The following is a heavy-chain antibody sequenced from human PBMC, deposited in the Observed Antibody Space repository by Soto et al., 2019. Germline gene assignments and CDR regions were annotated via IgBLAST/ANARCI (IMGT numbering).Heavy chain of an antibody. V-gene: IGHV3-23*01. Sequence: GGSLRLSCAATGFTFSSFAMSWVRQAPGKGLEWVSVISDSGGSTHYADSVKGRFTISRDNSKSTLYLQMNNLRGDDTAIYYCEKAISGYYAPSDYWGQGTQVTVSS. D-gene: IGHD3-22*01. J-gene: IGHJ4*02. CDR2: ISDSGGST. CDR3: EKAISGYYAPSDY. CDR1: GFTFSSFA.